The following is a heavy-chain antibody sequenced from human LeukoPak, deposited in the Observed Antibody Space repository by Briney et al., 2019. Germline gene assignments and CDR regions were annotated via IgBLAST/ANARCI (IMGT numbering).Heavy chain of an antibody. J-gene: IGHJ3*02. D-gene: IGHD3-22*01. CDR2: ISSNGGST. Sequence: PGGSLRLSCAASGFTFSSYAMHWVRQAPGKGLEYVSAISSNGGSTYYANSVKGRFTISRDNSKNTLYLQMGSLRAEDMAVYYCARDGHYYDSSGYYLGAFDIWGQGTMVTVSS. CDR3: ARDGHYYDSSGYYLGAFDI. V-gene: IGHV3-64*01. CDR1: GFTFSSYA.